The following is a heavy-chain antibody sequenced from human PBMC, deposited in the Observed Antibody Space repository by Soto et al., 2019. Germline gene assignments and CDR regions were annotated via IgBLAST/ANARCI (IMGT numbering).Heavy chain of an antibody. V-gene: IGHV3-23*01. Sequence: GSLRLSCAASGFTFRSYAMTWVRQTPGKGLKWVSTIDGGGGTTYYSDSVKGRFAISRDNSKNTVYLQMNNLRAEETAVYYCVKESLDRRTFDIWGQGTMVTVSS. D-gene: IGHD1-1*01. CDR2: IDGGGGTT. J-gene: IGHJ3*02. CDR1: GFTFRSYA. CDR3: VKESLDRRTFDI.